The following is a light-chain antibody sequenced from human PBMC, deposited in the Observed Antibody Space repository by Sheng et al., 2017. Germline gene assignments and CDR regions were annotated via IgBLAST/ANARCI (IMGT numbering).Light chain of an antibody. V-gene: IGKV1-39*01. CDR3: QQSYSTPRYS. CDR2: AAS. Sequence: DIQVTQSPSTLSASVGDRVTITCRASQSVGQSLAWYQQKPGKAPKLLIYAASSLQSGVPSRFSGSGSGTDFTLTISSLQPEDFATYYCQQSYSTPRYSFGQGTKLEIK. J-gene: IGKJ2*03. CDR1: QSVGQS.